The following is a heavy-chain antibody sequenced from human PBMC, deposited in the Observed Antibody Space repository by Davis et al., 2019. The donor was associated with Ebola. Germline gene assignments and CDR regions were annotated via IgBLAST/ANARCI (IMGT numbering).Heavy chain of an antibody. CDR1: GFTFSSYS. J-gene: IGHJ6*02. CDR2: IGSSSSYI. Sequence: GESLKISCAASGFTFSSYSMNWVRQAPGKGLEWVSSIGSSSSYIYYADSVKGRFTISSDNAKKSLYLQMNSLRAEDTAVYYCARDKFYYDSSGYGYYYGMDVWGQGTTVTVSS. V-gene: IGHV3-21*01. D-gene: IGHD3-22*01. CDR3: ARDKFYYDSSGYGYYYGMDV.